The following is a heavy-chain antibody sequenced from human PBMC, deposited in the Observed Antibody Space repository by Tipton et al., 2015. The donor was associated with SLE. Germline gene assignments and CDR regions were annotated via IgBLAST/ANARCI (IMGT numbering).Heavy chain of an antibody. D-gene: IGHD3-3*01. V-gene: IGHV3-23*01. CDR3: ANLGPYYDFWSGYPGY. Sequence: SLRLSCAASGFTFSSYAMSWVRQAPGKGLEWVSAISGSGGSTYYADSVKGRFTISRDNSKNTLYLQMNSLRAEDTAVYYCANLGPYYDFWSGYPGYWGQGTLVTVSS. CDR1: GFTFSSYA. CDR2: ISGSGGST. J-gene: IGHJ4*02.